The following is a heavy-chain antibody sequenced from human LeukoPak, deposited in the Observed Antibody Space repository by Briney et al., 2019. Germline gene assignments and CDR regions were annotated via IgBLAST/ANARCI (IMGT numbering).Heavy chain of an antibody. J-gene: IGHJ5*02. CDR3: ARGWTGRGTKGFDP. CDR2: ISYDGSNK. Sequence: GGSLRLSCAASGFTFSSYAMHWVRQAPGKGLEWVAVISYDGSNKYYADSVKGRFTISRDNSKNTLYLQMNSLRAEDTAVYYCARGWTGRGTKGFDPWGQGTLVTVSS. CDR1: GFTFSSYA. V-gene: IGHV3-30*04. D-gene: IGHD3/OR15-3a*01.